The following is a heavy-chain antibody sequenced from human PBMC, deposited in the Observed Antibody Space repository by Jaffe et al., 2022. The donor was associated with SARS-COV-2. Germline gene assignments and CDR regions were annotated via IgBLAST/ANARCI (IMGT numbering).Heavy chain of an antibody. CDR1: GFTFSSYA. V-gene: IGHV3-23*01. CDR3: AKWVVGRPFYFDY. D-gene: IGHD2-15*01. J-gene: IGHJ4*02. CDR2: ISASGGST. Sequence: EVQLLESGGGLVQPGGSLRLSCAVSGFTFSSYAMSWVRQAPGKGLEWVSGISASGGSTYYADSVRGRFTISRDNGKKTLYLQMNSLRAEDTAVYYCAKWVVGRPFYFDYWGQGTLVTVSS.